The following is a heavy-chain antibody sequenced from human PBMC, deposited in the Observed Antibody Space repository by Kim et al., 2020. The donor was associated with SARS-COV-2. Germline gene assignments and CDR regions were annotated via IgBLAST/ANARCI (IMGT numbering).Heavy chain of an antibody. CDR3: ARDPPGYSYGYYFDY. Sequence: GGSLRLSCAASGFTFSSYWMSWVRQAPGKGLEWVANIKQDGSEKYYVDSVKGRFTISRDNAKNSLYLQMNSLRAEDTAVYYCARDPPGYSYGYYFDYWGQGTLVTVSS. CDR2: IKQDGSEK. D-gene: IGHD5-18*01. V-gene: IGHV3-7*01. J-gene: IGHJ4*02. CDR1: GFTFSSYW.